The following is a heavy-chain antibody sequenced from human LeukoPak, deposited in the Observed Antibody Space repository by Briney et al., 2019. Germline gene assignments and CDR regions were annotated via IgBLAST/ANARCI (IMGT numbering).Heavy chain of an antibody. D-gene: IGHD2-2*01. CDR2: IIPILGIA. CDR1: GGTFSSYT. J-gene: IGHJ6*02. Sequence: SVKVSCKASGGTFSSYTISWVRQAPGQGPEWMGRIIPILGIANYPQKFHGRVTITADRSTSTAYMELRSLRSEDTAVYYCARALYCSSTSCYYYYGMDVWGQGTTVTVSS. CDR3: ARALYCSSTSCYYYYGMDV. V-gene: IGHV1-69*02.